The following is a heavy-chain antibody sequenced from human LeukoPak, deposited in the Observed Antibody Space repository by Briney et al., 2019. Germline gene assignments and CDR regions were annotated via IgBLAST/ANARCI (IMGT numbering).Heavy chain of an antibody. CDR1: GGTFSSYA. V-gene: IGHV1-69*05. D-gene: IGHD2-15*01. Sequence: SVKVSCKASGGTFSSYAISWVRQAPGQGLEWMGGIIPIFGTANYAQKFQGRVTITTDESTSTAYMELSSLRSEDTAAYYCARRHSGEEAFDIWGQGTMVTVSS. CDR3: ARRHSGEEAFDI. J-gene: IGHJ3*02. CDR2: IIPIFGTA.